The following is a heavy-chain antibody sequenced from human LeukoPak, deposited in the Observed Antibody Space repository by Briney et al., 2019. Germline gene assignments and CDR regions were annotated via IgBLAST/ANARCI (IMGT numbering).Heavy chain of an antibody. J-gene: IGHJ4*02. CDR1: GFTFSSYS. Sequence: GGSLRFSCAASGFTFSSYSMNWVRQAPGKGLEWVSSISSSSSYIYYADSVKGRFTISRDNAKNSLYLQMSSLRAEDTAVYYCARDASTRCYLCEVDHWGQGTLVTVSS. CDR3: ARDASTRCYLCEVDH. D-gene: IGHD2-2*01. CDR2: ISSSSSYI. V-gene: IGHV3-21*01.